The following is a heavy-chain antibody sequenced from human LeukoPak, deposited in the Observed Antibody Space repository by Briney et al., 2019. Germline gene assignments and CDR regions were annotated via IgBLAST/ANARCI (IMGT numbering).Heavy chain of an antibody. J-gene: IGHJ4*02. V-gene: IGHV4-30-2*01. CDR2: IYHSGST. Sequence: SETLSLTCAVSGGSISSGGYSWSWIRQPPGKGLEWIGYIYHSGSTYYNPSLKSRVTISVDSSKNQFSLKLSSVTAADTAVYYCARGYDYGDYYFDYWGQGTLVTVSS. D-gene: IGHD4-17*01. CDR3: ARGYDYGDYYFDY. CDR1: GGSISSGGYS.